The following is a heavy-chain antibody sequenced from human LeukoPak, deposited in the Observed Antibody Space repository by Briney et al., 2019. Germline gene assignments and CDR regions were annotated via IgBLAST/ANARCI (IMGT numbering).Heavy chain of an antibody. CDR1: GFTFSSYE. CDR3: ARDRYYDSSGAFDI. CDR2: ISSSGSTI. J-gene: IGHJ3*02. V-gene: IGHV3-48*03. D-gene: IGHD3-22*01. Sequence: GGSLRLSCAASGFTFSSYEMNWVRQAQGKGPEWVSYISSSGSTIYYADSVKGRFTISRDNAKDSLYLQMNSLRAEDTAVYYCARDRYYDSSGAFDIWGQGTMVTVSS.